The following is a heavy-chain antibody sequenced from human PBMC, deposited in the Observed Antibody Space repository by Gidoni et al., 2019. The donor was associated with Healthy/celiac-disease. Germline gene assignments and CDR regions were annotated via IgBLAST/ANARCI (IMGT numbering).Heavy chain of an antibody. CDR1: GGSISSGGYS. V-gene: IGHV4-30-2*01. D-gene: IGHD2-8*02. Sequence: QLQLQESGSGLVKPSQTLSLTCAVSGGSISSGGYSWSWIRQPPGKGLVWIGYIYHSGSTYYNPSLKSRVTISVDRSKNQFSLKLSSVTAADTAVYYCARGGGTVNCTGGVCFKANDAFDIWGQGTMVTVSS. CDR2: IYHSGST. CDR3: ARGGGTVNCTGGVCFKANDAFDI. J-gene: IGHJ3*02.